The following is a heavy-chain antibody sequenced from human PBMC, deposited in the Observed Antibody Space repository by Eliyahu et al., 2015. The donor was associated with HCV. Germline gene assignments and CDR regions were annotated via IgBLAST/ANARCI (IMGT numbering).Heavy chain of an antibody. Sequence: ASGFTFNMYWMHWVRQIPGKGLVWVARINSDGRSTSYADSVKGRFTISRDNAKNTLYLQMNSLRGDDTAVYYCARYIVGDTGGYWGQGTLVTVSS. CDR3: ARYIVGDTGGY. CDR1: GFTFNMYW. D-gene: IGHD1-26*01. J-gene: IGHJ4*02. CDR2: INSDGRST. V-gene: IGHV3-74*01.